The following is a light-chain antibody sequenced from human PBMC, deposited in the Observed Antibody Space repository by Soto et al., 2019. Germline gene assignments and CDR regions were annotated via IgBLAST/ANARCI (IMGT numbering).Light chain of an antibody. J-gene: IGLJ1*01. CDR3: CSYAGSSTLGV. V-gene: IGLV2-23*01. CDR1: SSDVGSYNL. CDR2: EGS. Sequence: QSVLTQPASVSGSPGQSITISCTGTSSDVGSYNLVSWYQQHPGKAPKLMIYEGSKRPSGGSNRFSGSKSGNTASLTISGLQAEDEADYYCCSYAGSSTLGVFGTGTKVTVL.